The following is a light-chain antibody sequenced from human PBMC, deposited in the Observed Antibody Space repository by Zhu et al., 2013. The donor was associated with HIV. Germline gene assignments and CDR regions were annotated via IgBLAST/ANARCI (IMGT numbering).Light chain of an antibody. CDR1: QSISSW. V-gene: IGKV1-5*03. Sequence: QMTQSPSTLSASVGDRVTITCRASQSISSWLAWYQQKPGKAPKLLIYKASSLESGVPSRFSGSGSGTEFTLTISSLQPDDFATYYCQQYNSYPWTFGQGTKVEIK. CDR2: KAS. CDR3: QQYNSYPWT. J-gene: IGKJ1*01.